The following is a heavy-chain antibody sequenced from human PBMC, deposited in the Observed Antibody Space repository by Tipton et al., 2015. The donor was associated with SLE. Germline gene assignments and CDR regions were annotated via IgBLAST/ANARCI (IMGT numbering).Heavy chain of an antibody. J-gene: IGHJ4*02. D-gene: IGHD6-19*01. CDR3: ARDHPVAGPFDY. V-gene: IGHV4-4*07. CDR1: GGSFSGHY. Sequence: TLSLTCAVYGGSFSGHYWSWIRQPAGKGLEWIGRIYTSGSTNYNPSLKSRVTMSVDTSKNQFSLKLSSLTAADTAVYYCARDHPVAGPFDYWGQGTLVTVSS. CDR2: IYTSGST.